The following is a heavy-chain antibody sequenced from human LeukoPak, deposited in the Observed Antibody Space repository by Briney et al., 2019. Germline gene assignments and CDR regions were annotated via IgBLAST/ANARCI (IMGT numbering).Heavy chain of an antibody. Sequence: GRSLRLSCAASGFTFSSYAMHWVRQAPGKGLEWVAVISYDGSNKYYADSVKGRFTISRDNSKNTLYLQMNSLRAEDTAVYYCARPNIVATISALGYWGQGTLVTVSS. CDR3: ARPNIVATISALGY. CDR1: GFTFSSYA. V-gene: IGHV3-30-3*01. D-gene: IGHD5-12*01. CDR2: ISYDGSNK. J-gene: IGHJ4*02.